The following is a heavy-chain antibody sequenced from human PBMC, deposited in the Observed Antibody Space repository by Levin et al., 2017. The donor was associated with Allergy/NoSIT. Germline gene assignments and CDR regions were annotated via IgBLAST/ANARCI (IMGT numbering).Heavy chain of an antibody. CDR3: ARARVILTVYYRGSQANYYYGMDV. V-gene: IGHV4-34*01. J-gene: IGHJ6*02. CDR2: IDHSGST. D-gene: IGHD3-9*01. Sequence: SETLSLTCAVSGGSFSDYYWSWIRQPPGKGLEWIGEIDHSGSTNYNPSLKSRVTISINTSENQVSLKLRSVTAVDTAVYYCARARVILTVYYRGSQANYYYGMDVWGQGTPVTVSS. CDR1: GGSFSDYY.